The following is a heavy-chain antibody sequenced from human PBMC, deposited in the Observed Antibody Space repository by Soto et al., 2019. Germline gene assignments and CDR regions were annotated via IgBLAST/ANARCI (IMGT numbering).Heavy chain of an antibody. J-gene: IGHJ5*02. D-gene: IGHD4-4*01. CDR2: VYWNDDK. Sequence: SGPMLVNPTQTLTLTCTFSGFSLSTSGVGVGWIRQPPGKALEWLALVYWNDDKRYSPSLKSRLTITKDTSKNQVVLTMTNMDPVDTATYYCAHTYSNQVVGPWGQGTLVTVSS. CDR3: AHTYSNQVVGP. V-gene: IGHV2-5*01. CDR1: GFSLSTSGVG.